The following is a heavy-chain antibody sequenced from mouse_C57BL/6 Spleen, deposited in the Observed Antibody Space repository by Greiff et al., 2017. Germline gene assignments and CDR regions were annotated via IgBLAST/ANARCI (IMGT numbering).Heavy chain of an antibody. CDR2: ISSGGSYT. J-gene: IGHJ4*01. D-gene: IGHD2-3*01. Sequence: EVQLVESGGDLVQPGGSLKLSCAASGFTFSSYGMSWVRQTPDKRLEWVATISSGGSYTYYPDSVKGRFTISRDNAKKTLYLQMSSLKSEDTAMYYCARRYDGYAMDYWGQGTSVTVSS. V-gene: IGHV5-6*01. CDR1: GFTFSSYG. CDR3: ARRYDGYAMDY.